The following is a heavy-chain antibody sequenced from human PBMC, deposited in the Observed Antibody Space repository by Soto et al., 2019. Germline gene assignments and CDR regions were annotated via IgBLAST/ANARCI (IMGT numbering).Heavy chain of an antibody. V-gene: IGHV1-18*01. CDR1: GYTFTSYG. Sequence: ASVKVSCKASGYTFTSYGISGVGQAPGQGLEWMGWITDYNGNTNYRQKLQGRATMNKYTSKSKAYMELRSLGSDDTAVYYWARAVVVVPAAVNWFDPWGQGTLVTVYS. J-gene: IGHJ5*02. CDR2: ITDYNGNT. CDR3: ARAVVVVPAAVNWFDP. D-gene: IGHD2-2*01.